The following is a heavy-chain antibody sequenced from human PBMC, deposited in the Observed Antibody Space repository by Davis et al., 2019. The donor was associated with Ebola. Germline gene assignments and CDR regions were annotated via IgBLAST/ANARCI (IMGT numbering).Heavy chain of an antibody. D-gene: IGHD2-2*01. J-gene: IGHJ4*02. CDR3: VKLRYEPGSGDYYDY. CDR1: GFTFSSYW. V-gene: IGHV3-23*01. Sequence: GESLKISCAASGFTFSSYWMSWVRQAPGKGLEWVSYIIGDGHITHYTDSVKGRFSVSRDNSKNTLYLQMNRLRAEDSAVYYCVKLRYEPGSGDYYDYWGQGTLVTVSS. CDR2: IIGDGHIT.